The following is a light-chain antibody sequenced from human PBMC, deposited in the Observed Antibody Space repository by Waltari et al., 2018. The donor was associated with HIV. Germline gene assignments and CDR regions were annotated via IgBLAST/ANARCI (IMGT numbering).Light chain of an antibody. J-gene: IGLJ2*01. CDR1: SSDVGSYNL. CDR2: EGS. Sequence: QSALTQPASVSGSPGQSTTNSCTGTSSDVGSYNLVSWYQQHPGKAPKLMIYEGSKRPSGVSNRFSGSKSGNTASLTISGLQAEDEADYYCCSYAGSSTLEVFGGGTKLTVL. V-gene: IGLV2-23*01. CDR3: CSYAGSSTLEV.